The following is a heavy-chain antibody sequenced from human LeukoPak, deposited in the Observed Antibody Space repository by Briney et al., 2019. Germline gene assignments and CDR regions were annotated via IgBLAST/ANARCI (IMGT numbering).Heavy chain of an antibody. Sequence: VASVKVSCKASGGTFTNYAINWVRQAPGQGLEWMGRIIPILDVTNYAQKFQGRVTITAAQSTSTAYMELSSLRSEDTAVYYCAGGGGVDILTGFQYWGQGTLVTVSS. CDR1: GGTFTNYA. D-gene: IGHD3-9*01. CDR2: IIPILDVT. J-gene: IGHJ4*02. CDR3: AGGGGVDILTGFQY. V-gene: IGHV1-69*04.